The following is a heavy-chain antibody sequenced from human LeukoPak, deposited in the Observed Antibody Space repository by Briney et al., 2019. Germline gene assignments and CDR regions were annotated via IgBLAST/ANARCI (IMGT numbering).Heavy chain of an antibody. V-gene: IGHV3-7*01. D-gene: IGHD6-19*01. CDR3: ARDPSSRLVAQSIFDY. J-gene: IGHJ4*02. CDR1: GFTFSSYW. Sequence: GGSLRLSCAASGFTFSSYWMSWVRQAPGKGLKWVANIKQDGSEKYYVDSVKGRFTISRDNAKNSLYLQMNSLRAEDTAVYYCARDPSSRLVAQSIFDYWGQGTLVTVSS. CDR2: IKQDGSEK.